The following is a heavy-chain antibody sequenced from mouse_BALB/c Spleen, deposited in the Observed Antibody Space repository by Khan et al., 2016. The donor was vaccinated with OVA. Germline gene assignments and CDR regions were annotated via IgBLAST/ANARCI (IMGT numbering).Heavy chain of an antibody. V-gene: IGHV1S22*01. CDR2: IYPGSGST. Sequence: LQQPGSELVRPGASVKLSCKASGYTFTSYWMHWVKQRPGQGLEWIGNIYPGSGSTKYDEKFKSKATLTVDTSSSTAYMQLSSLTSEDSAGYYGTRWSYLAMDYWGQGTSVTVSS. CDR1: GYTFTSYW. J-gene: IGHJ4*01. CDR3: TRWSYLAMDY.